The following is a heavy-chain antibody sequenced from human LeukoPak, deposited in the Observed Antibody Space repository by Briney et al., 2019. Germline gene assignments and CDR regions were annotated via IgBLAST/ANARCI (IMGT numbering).Heavy chain of an antibody. CDR2: ISYDGSNK. CDR1: GSTFSSYG. D-gene: IGHD4-17*01. J-gene: IGHJ4*02. CDR3: AKPGATVTTNANFDY. V-gene: IGHV3-30*18. Sequence: GGSLRLSCAASGSTFSSYGMHWVRQAPGKGLEWVAVISYDGSNKYYADSVKGRFTISRDNSKNTLYLQMNSLRAEDTAVYYCAKPGATVTTNANFDYWGQGTLVTVSS.